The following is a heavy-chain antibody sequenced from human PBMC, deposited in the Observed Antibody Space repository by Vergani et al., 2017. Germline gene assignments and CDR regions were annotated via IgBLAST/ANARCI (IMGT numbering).Heavy chain of an antibody. CDR2: IWYDGSNR. Sequence: QVHLVESGGAVVQPGRSLRLSCEVSGFIFSHYGIHWVRQAPGKGLEWVGVIWYDGSNRYYADSVKGRFTISRDNSKNTVYLEMNSLRAEDTAVYYCAKDSGTMVRGFFDYWGQGTLVTVSS. J-gene: IGHJ4*02. CDR3: AKDSGTMVRGFFDY. V-gene: IGHV3-30*18. D-gene: IGHD3-10*01. CDR1: GFIFSHYG.